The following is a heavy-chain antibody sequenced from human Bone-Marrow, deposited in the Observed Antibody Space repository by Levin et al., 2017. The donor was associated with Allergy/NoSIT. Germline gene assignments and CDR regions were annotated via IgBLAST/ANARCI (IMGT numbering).Heavy chain of an antibody. CDR3: ATARVTTPGYFDY. D-gene: IGHD1-1*01. Sequence: SCIVSGFTFSDYSIYWVRQAPGKGLEWISSISSDSSDLYYADSVKGRFTVSRDTSQNTVFLQMESLRAEDAGVYYCATARVTTPGYFDYWGQGVLVTVSP. CDR2: ISSDSSDL. CDR1: GFTFSDYS. J-gene: IGHJ4*02. V-gene: IGHV3-21*04.